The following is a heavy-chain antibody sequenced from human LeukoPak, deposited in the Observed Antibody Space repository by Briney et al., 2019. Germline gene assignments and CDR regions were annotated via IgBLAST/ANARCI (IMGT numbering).Heavy chain of an antibody. Sequence: GGSLRLPCAASGFTFYDYGMHWVRQAPGKGLEWVTGMSWNSGSIGYADSVKGRFTVSRDNAKNSLYLQMNSLRAEDTALYYCARGPHSSLFYYYYMDVWGKGTTVTVSS. D-gene: IGHD6-13*01. CDR1: GFTFYDYG. V-gene: IGHV3-9*01. CDR3: ARGPHSSLFYYYYMDV. CDR2: MSWNSGSI. J-gene: IGHJ6*03.